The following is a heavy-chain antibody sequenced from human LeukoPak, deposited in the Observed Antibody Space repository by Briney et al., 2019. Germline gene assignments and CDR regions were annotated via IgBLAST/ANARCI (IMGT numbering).Heavy chain of an antibody. D-gene: IGHD3-22*01. CDR1: GFTFSSYA. Sequence: GGSLRLSCAASGFTFSSYAMSWVRQAPGKGLEWVSVISGSGGSTYYGDSVKGRFTISRDNSKSTLYLQMNSLRVEDTGVYYCATDQNYYDSSGYYSFDYWGQGTLVTVSS. CDR3: ATDQNYYDSSGYYSFDY. J-gene: IGHJ4*02. V-gene: IGHV3-23*01. CDR2: ISGSGGST.